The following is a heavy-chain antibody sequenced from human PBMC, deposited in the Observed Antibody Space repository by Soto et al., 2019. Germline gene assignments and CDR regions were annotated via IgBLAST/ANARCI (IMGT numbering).Heavy chain of an antibody. V-gene: IGHV1-69*01. D-gene: IGHD3-10*01. Sequence: QVQLVQSGAEVKKPGSSVKVSCKASGGIFSTYAISWLRQAPGQGLEWMGGIIPLFGTPNYAQRLQGRVTITADESTSTDYMEMSRLRSEDTAVYYCARDRDDYGSGNYYNRIDFWGQGTLVTVSS. CDR1: GGIFSTYA. CDR3: ARDRDDYGSGNYYNRIDF. CDR2: IIPLFGTP. J-gene: IGHJ4*02.